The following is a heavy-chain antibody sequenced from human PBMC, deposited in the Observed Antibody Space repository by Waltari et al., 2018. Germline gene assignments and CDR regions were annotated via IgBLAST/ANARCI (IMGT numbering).Heavy chain of an antibody. J-gene: IGHJ4*02. CDR3: ARVAGSIPTDYFDY. D-gene: IGHD1-1*01. CDR2: NNPNSGGT. Sequence: QVQLVQSGAEVKKPGALVKVSCKASGYHFTGHHNHLVRQAPGQGAAGRGVGGMGWNNPNSGGTNSAQKVQGWVTRTRETSISTAYMELSRLRSDDTAVYYCARVAGSIPTDYFDYWGQGTLVTVSS. CDR1: GYHFTGHH. V-gene: IGHV1-2*04.